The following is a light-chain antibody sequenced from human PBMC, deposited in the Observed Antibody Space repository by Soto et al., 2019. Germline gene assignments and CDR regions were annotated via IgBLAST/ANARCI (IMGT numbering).Light chain of an antibody. CDR1: TGAVTSGHY. Sequence: QAVVTQEPSLTVSPGGTVTFTCGSSTGAVTSGHYPYWFQQKPGQAPRTLIFNTNNKHSWTPARFSGSLLGGKAALTLSGAQPEDEAGYYCLLAYSGDREVFGGGTKLTVL. CDR3: LLAYSGDREV. V-gene: IGLV7-46*01. J-gene: IGLJ3*02. CDR2: NTN.